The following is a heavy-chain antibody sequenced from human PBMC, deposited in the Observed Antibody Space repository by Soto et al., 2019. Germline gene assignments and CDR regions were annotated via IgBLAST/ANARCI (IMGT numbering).Heavy chain of an antibody. CDR2: INHSGSX. Sequence: QVQLQQWGAGLLKPSETLSLTCAVYGGSFSGYXXXWXRQPPGKGLEWIGEINHSGSXXYNPSLKSRVTISVDTSKNQFSLKLSSVTAADTAVYYCARGGRQWLAGYYYYMDVWGKGTTVTVSS. V-gene: IGHV4-34*01. J-gene: IGHJ6*03. CDR3: ARGGRQWLAGYYYYMDV. CDR1: GGSFSGYX. D-gene: IGHD6-19*01.